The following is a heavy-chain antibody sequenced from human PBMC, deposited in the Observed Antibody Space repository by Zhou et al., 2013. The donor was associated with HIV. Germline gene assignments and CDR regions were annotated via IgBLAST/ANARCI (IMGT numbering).Heavy chain of an antibody. V-gene: IGHV1-2*02. J-gene: IGHJ4*02. CDR3: ARDRWTDTVVIPPAILEY. Sequence: QVQLVQSGAEVKKPGASVKVSCKASGYTSTGYYIHWVRQAPGQGLEWMGWINPSSGGTHYAQKFQGRVTMTKDTSISTAYMDLSSLRSDDTAVYYCARDRWTDTVVIPPAILEYWGQGTLVTVSS. CDR1: GYTSTGYY. CDR2: INPSSGGT. D-gene: IGHD2-2*02.